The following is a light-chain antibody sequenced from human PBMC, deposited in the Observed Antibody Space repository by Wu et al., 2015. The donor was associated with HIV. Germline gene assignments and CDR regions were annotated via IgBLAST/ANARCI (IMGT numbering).Light chain of an antibody. V-gene: IGKV3-20*01. CDR1: QSVSSTY. CDR3: QQYDSSPLFT. Sequence: RASQSVSSTYLAWYHDXNLARLPRLLIYGASSRATGIPDRFSGSGSGTDFTLTISRLEPEDFAVYYCQQYDSSPLFTFGPGTRVDI. J-gene: IGKJ3*01. CDR2: GAS.